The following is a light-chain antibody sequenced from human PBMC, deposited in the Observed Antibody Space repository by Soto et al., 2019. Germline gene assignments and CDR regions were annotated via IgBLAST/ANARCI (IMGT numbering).Light chain of an antibody. V-gene: IGKV3-20*01. CDR2: GAS. Sequence: IVLTHSQDTLSLSPWETATLSFRASQSVSNTYLAWYQQKPGQAPRLLIYGASGRATAIPDRFSGSGSGTEFTLIINRLEPEDFALYYCQHYGTSIIFGQGTRLKIK. CDR1: QSVSNTY. CDR3: QHYGTSII. J-gene: IGKJ5*01.